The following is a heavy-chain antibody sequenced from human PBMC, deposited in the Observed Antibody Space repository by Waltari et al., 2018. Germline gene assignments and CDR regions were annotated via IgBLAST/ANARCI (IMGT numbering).Heavy chain of an antibody. J-gene: IGHJ5*02. Sequence: QVQLVQSGAEVKKPGACVKVSCKVSGYHLTELSMQRVRTAHGKGLEWMGGFEPEDGETIYAQKFQGRVTMTEDTSTDTAYMELSSLRSEDTAVYYCATTVPFPDTNLFWSGYRTWGQGTLVTVSS. D-gene: IGHD3-3*01. CDR1: GYHLTELS. CDR2: FEPEDGET. V-gene: IGHV1-24*01. CDR3: ATTVPFPDTNLFWSGYRT.